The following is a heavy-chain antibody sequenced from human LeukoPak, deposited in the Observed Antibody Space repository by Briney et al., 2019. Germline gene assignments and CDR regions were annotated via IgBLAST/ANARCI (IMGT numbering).Heavy chain of an antibody. V-gene: IGHV3-9*01. D-gene: IGHD3-22*01. CDR3: AKSYYYDGSGYPFDY. Sequence: PGGSLRLSCAASGFTFSSYWMHWVRQAPGKGLEWVSGISWNSGSIGYADSVKGRFTISRDNAKNSLYLQMNSLRAEDTALYYCAKSYYYDGSGYPFDYWGQGTLVTVSS. J-gene: IGHJ4*02. CDR2: ISWNSGSI. CDR1: GFTFSSYW.